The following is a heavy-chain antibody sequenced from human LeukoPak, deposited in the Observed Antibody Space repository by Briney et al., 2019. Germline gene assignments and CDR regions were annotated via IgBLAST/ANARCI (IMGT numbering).Heavy chain of an antibody. J-gene: IGHJ4*02. D-gene: IGHD1-26*01. Sequence: GGSLRLSCAASGFTFSAYIMNWVRQAPGQGLEWVSSISSSSTYIYYAVSVKGRFTISRDNAKNSLYLQMNILRAEDTAVYYCARAGDSGSYLFFDYWGQGTLVTVSS. CDR3: ARAGDSGSYLFFDY. CDR2: ISSSSTYI. CDR1: GFTFSAYI. V-gene: IGHV3-21*01.